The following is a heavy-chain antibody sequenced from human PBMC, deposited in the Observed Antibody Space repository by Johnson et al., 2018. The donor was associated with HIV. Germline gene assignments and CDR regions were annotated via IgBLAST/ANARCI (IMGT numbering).Heavy chain of an antibody. V-gene: IGHV3-9*01. CDR1: GFTFDDYA. D-gene: IGHD2-8*02. CDR2: IRWNSGSI. Sequence: VQLVESGGGLVQPGRSLRLSCAASGFTFDDYAMHWVRQAPGKGLEWVSGIRWNSGSIGYADSVKGRFTISRDNAKNSLYLQMNSLRTEDTAVYYCAKSGLFVLVVYAPDVFDIWGQGTMVTAS. CDR3: AKSGLFVLVVYAPDVFDI. J-gene: IGHJ3*02.